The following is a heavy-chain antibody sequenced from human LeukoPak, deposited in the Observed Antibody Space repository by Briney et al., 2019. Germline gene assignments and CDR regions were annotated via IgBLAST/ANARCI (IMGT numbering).Heavy chain of an antibody. CDR1: GGSISSGGYY. Sequence: PSQTLSLTCTVSGGSISSGGYYWSWIRQPPGKGLEWIGYIYHSGSTYYNPSLKSRVTISVDRSKNQFSLKLSSVTAADTAVYYCAREGRTGTAHDCWGQGTLVTVSS. CDR3: AREGRTGTAHDC. V-gene: IGHV4-30-2*01. D-gene: IGHD1-1*01. CDR2: IYHSGST. J-gene: IGHJ4*02.